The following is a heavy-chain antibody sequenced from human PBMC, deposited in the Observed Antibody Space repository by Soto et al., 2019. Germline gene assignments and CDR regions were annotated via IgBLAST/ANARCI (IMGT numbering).Heavy chain of an antibody. V-gene: IGHV3-48*01. J-gene: IGHJ4*02. D-gene: IGHD3-10*01. CDR3: ARGGGVSALH. CDR1: GFTLSSYS. Sequence: GGSLRLSCAASGFTLSSYSMNWVRQAPGKGLEWVSYISSSSSTIYYADSVKGRFTISRDNAKNSLYLQMNSLRAEDTAVYYCARGGGVSALHWGQGTLVTVSS. CDR2: ISSSSSTI.